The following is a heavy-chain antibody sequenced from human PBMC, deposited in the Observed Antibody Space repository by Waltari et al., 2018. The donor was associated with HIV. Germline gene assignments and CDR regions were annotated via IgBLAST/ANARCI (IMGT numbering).Heavy chain of an antibody. CDR3: ARDIGSRKETTYFDY. CDR1: GYSISSGYY. J-gene: IGHJ4*02. Sequence: QVQLQESGPGLVKPSETLSLTCAVSGYSISSGYYWGWIRQPPGNGREWIGTIYHSGSTYYNPSLKSRVTISVDTSKNQFSLKLSSVTAADTAVYYCARDIGSRKETTYFDYWGQGTLVTVSS. V-gene: IGHV4-38-2*02. D-gene: IGHD1-7*01. CDR2: IYHSGST.